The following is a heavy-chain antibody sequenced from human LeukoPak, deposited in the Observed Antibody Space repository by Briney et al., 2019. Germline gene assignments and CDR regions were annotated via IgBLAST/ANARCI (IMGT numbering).Heavy chain of an antibody. J-gene: IGHJ3*02. Sequence: GGSLRLSCAASGFTFSSYSMNWVRRAPGKGLEWVSSISSSSSYIYYADSVKGRFTISRDNAKNSLYLQMNSLRAEDTAVYYCARDERSGYYYVGAFDIWGQGTMVTVSS. V-gene: IGHV3-21*01. CDR1: GFTFSSYS. D-gene: IGHD3-22*01. CDR3: ARDERSGYYYVGAFDI. CDR2: ISSSSSYI.